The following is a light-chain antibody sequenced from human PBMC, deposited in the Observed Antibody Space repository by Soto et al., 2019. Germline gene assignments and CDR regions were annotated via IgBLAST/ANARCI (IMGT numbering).Light chain of an antibody. CDR1: QSVSSSY. Sequence: EIVLTQSPGTLPLSPGERATLSCRASQSVSSSYLAWYQQKPGQAPRLLIYGASSSATGIPDRFSGSGSGTDFTITISRLEPEDFAVYYCQQYGSSPGTFGQGNKLEIK. CDR3: QQYGSSPGT. V-gene: IGKV3-20*01. J-gene: IGKJ2*01. CDR2: GAS.